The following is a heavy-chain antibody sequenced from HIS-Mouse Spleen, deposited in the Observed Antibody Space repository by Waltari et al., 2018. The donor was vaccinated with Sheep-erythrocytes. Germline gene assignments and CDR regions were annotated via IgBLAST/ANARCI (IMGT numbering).Heavy chain of an antibody. D-gene: IGHD3-9*01. CDR1: GGSFSGSY. J-gene: IGHJ4*02. V-gene: IGHV4-34*01. Sequence: QVQLQQWGAGLLKPSETLSLTCAVYGGSFSGSYWSGIRQAPGKGLEWSGEINHSGGTNYNPYHKSRVTISVDTSKNQFSLKLGSGTAADTAVYYCARGGRRTGFDYWGQGTLVTVSS. CDR3: ARGGRRTGFDY. CDR2: INHSGGT.